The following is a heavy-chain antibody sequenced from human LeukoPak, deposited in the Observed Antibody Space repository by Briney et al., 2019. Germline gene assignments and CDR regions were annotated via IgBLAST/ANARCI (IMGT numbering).Heavy chain of an antibody. J-gene: IGHJ4*02. CDR2: ISGDSDYT. CDR1: GFXFDDYA. V-gene: IGHV3-43*02. D-gene: IGHD3-10*01. CDR3: AKGHGSRTGDFEY. Sequence: GGSLRLSCVASGFXFDDYAMHWVRQAPGMGLEWVSLISGDSDYTYYADSVKGRFTISRDNSKNSLYLQMNTLRTEDNALYYCAKGHGSRTGDFEYWGQGTLVTVSS.